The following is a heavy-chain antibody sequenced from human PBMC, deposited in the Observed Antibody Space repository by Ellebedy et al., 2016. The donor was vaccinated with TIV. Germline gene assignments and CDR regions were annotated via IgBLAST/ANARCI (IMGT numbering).Heavy chain of an antibody. CDR2: FYNSVNT. J-gene: IGHJ4*02. CDR3: ARFFESGSTGDY. Sequence: MPSETLSLTCTVSGGSISSYYWSWIRQPPGKGLEWIGYFYNSVNTIYNPSLKSRVSMSVDTSKNQFSLKLRSVTAEDTAVYYCARFFESGSTGDYWGQGTLVTVSS. D-gene: IGHD3-10*01. CDR1: GGSISSYY. V-gene: IGHV4-59*08.